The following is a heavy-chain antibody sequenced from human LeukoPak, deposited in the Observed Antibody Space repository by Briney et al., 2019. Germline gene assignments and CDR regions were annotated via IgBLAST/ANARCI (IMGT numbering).Heavy chain of an antibody. CDR3: ARDYSSGYYRTFDY. Sequence: GSLRLSCAASGFTFSSYAMHWVRQAPGKGLEWVAVISYDGSNIYYADSVKGRFTISRDNSKNTPYLQVNSLRAEDTAVYYCARDYSSGYYRTFDYWGQGTLVTVSS. V-gene: IGHV3-30*04. D-gene: IGHD3-22*01. J-gene: IGHJ4*02. CDR1: GFTFSSYA. CDR2: ISYDGSNI.